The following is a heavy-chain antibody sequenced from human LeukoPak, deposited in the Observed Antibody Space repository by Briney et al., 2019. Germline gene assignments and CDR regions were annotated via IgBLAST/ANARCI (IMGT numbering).Heavy chain of an antibody. CDR1: GFTFSDYY. D-gene: IGHD4-17*01. J-gene: IGHJ3*02. CDR2: ISSSGSTI. Sequence: GGSLRLSCAASGFTFSDYYMSWIRQAPGKGLEWVSYISSSGSTIYYADSVKGRFTISRDNAKNSLYLQMNSLRAEDTAVYYCAREFSKYYGDAFDIWGQGTMVTVSS. V-gene: IGHV3-11*04. CDR3: AREFSKYYGDAFDI.